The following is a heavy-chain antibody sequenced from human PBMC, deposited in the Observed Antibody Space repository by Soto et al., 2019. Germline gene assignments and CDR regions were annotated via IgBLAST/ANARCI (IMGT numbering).Heavy chain of an antibody. J-gene: IGHJ4*02. CDR3: ARDFGHGYYLDY. D-gene: IGHD3-3*01. CDR2: ITDSSDTV. CDR1: GFSFSNYN. Sequence: PGGSLRLSCVASGFSFSNYNMNWVRQAPGKGLEWVSYITDSSDTVHYADSVRGRFTISRDNAESSLYLQMNSLRDEDTAVYFCARDFGHGYYLDYWGRGTLSPSPQ. V-gene: IGHV3-48*02.